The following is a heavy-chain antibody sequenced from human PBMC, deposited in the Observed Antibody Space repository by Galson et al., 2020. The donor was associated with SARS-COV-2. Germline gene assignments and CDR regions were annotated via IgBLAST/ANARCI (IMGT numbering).Heavy chain of an antibody. D-gene: IGHD2-21*01. CDR3: ASYESYGEPTQTYYNNYGMDV. CDR1: GFTFSSYA. V-gene: IGHV3-30*14. CDR2: ISYDGSNK. Sequence: GGSLRLSCAASGFTFSSYAMHWVRQAPGKGLEWVAVISYDGSNKYYADSVKGRITISRDNAKNTLYLQMYSLRAEDTAVYYCASYESYGEPTQTYYNNYGMDVSGQGTTVTVSS. J-gene: IGHJ6*02.